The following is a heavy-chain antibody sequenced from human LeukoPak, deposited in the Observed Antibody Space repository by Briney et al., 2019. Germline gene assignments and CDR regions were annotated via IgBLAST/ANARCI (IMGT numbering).Heavy chain of an antibody. CDR2: ISYDGSNK. V-gene: IGHV3-30-3*01. CDR1: GFTFNDYA. Sequence: GGSLRLSCAPSGFTFNDYAMHWVRQAPGKGPEWVAVISYDGSNKYYADSVKGRFTISRDNSKNTLYLQMNSLRAEDTAVYYCTRGNGGNSPFDYWGQGTLVTSPQ. CDR3: TRGNGGNSPFDY. D-gene: IGHD4-23*01. J-gene: IGHJ4*02.